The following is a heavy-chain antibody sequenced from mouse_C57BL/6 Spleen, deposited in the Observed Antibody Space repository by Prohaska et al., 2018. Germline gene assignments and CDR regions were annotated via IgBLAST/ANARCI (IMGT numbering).Heavy chain of an antibody. D-gene: IGHD1-1*01. CDR1: GYTFTSYW. CDR2: IDPSDSYT. Sequence: QVQLQQPGAELVKPGASVKLSCKASGYTFTSYWMQWVKQRPGQGLEWIGEIDPSDSYTNYNQKFKGKATLTVDTSSSTAYMQLSSLTSEDSAVYYCARSRGSREDYWGQGTTLTVSS. V-gene: IGHV1-50*01. CDR3: ARSRGSREDY. J-gene: IGHJ2*01.